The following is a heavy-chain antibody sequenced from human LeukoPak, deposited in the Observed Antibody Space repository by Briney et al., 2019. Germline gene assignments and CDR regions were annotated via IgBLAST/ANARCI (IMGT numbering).Heavy chain of an antibody. V-gene: IGHV3-21*01. J-gene: IGHJ4*02. CDR2: ISSSSSYI. D-gene: IGHD6-13*01. CDR3: ARANHQAAAGTGVDY. Sequence: ISSSSSYIYYADSVKGRFTISRDNAKNSLYLQMNSLRAEDTAVYYCARANHQAAAGTGVDYWGQGTLVTVSS.